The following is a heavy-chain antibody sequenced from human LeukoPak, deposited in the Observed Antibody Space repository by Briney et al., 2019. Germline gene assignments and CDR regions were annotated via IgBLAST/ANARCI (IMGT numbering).Heavy chain of an antibody. CDR3: AKDRLAYSYAQPFDY. Sequence: PGGSLRLSCAASGFTFSSYWMSWVRQAPGKGLEWVSGITGSGGSTYYADSVKGRFTISRDNSKNTLYLQTNSLRAEDTAVYYCAKDRLAYSYAQPFDYWGQGTLVTVSS. CDR2: ITGSGGST. CDR1: GFTFSSYW. J-gene: IGHJ4*02. D-gene: IGHD5-18*01. V-gene: IGHV3-23*01.